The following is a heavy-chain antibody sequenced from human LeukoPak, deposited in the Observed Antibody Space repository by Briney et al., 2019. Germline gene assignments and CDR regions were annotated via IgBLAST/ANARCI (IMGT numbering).Heavy chain of an antibody. D-gene: IGHD6-13*01. CDR3: AKQSAGSAAWYSLHYDF. CDR1: GFSFDNYG. Sequence: PGGSLRLSCVTSGFSFDNYGMSWVRQAPGRGLEWVSSVDGGGGGTYYADSVKDRFTISRDNSKDTLYLQMNGLRAEDTAVYFCAKQSAGSAAWYSLHYDFWGQGTLVTVSS. J-gene: IGHJ4*02. CDR2: VDGGGGGT. V-gene: IGHV3-23*01.